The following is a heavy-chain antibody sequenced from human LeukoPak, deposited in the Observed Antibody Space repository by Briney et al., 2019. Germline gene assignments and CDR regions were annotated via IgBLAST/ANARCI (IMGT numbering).Heavy chain of an antibody. J-gene: IGHJ4*02. CDR1: GFTFSSYA. D-gene: IGHD6-19*01. CDR2: ISSNGGST. V-gene: IGHV3-64*01. CDR3: ARDRTYSSGWYDY. Sequence: GGSLRLSXAASGFTFSSYAMHWVRQTPGKGLEYVSAISSNGGSTYYANSVKGRFTISRDNSKNTLYLQMGSLRAEDMAVYYCARDRTYSSGWYDYWGQGTLVTVSS.